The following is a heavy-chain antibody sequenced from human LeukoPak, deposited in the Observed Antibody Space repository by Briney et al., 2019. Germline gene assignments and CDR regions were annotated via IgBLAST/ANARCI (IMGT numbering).Heavy chain of an antibody. D-gene: IGHD3-16*01. V-gene: IGHV3-21*01. CDR3: ARDGAPRYVYYYYYMDV. CDR1: GFTFSSYA. J-gene: IGHJ6*03. CDR2: ISSSSSYI. Sequence: GGSLRLSCAASGFTFSSYAMSWVRQAPGKGLEWVSSISSSSSYIYYADSVKGRFTISRDNAKNSLYLQMNSLRAEDTAVYYCARDGAPRYVYYYYYMDVWGKGTTVTVSS.